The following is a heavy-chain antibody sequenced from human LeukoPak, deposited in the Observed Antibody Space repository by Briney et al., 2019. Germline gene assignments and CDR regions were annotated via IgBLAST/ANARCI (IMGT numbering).Heavy chain of an antibody. D-gene: IGHD1-26*01. CDR2: MNPNSGNT. Sequence: ASVKVSCKASGYTFTSYDINWVRQATGQGLEWMGWMNPNSGNTGYAQKFQGRVTITRNTSISTAYMELSSLRSEDTAVYYCATVGKVGATKDYWGQGTLVTVSS. V-gene: IGHV1-8*03. J-gene: IGHJ4*02. CDR3: ATVGKVGATKDY. CDR1: GYTFTSYD.